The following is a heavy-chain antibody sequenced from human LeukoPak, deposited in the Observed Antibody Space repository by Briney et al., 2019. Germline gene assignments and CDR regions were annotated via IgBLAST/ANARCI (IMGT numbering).Heavy chain of an antibody. Sequence: SETLSLTCTVSGGSISSGDYYWSWIRQPPGKGLEWIGYIYYSGSTYYNPSLKSRVTISVDTSKNQFSLKLSSVTAADTAVYYCARATTYYYGSGSRFDYWGQGTLVTVSS. CDR3: ARATTYYYGSGSRFDY. CDR2: IYYSGST. J-gene: IGHJ4*02. V-gene: IGHV4-30-4*01. D-gene: IGHD3-10*01. CDR1: GGSISSGDYY.